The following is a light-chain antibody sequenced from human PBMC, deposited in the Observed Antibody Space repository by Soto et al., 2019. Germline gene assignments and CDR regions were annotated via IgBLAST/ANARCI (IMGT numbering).Light chain of an antibody. CDR2: DAS. CDR1: QSVSSY. Sequence: EIVLTQSPATLSLSPGERATLSCRARQSVSSYLAWYQQKPGQAPRLLIYDASNRATGIPARFSGSGSGTDFTLTISSLEPEDFAGYYCQQRSNWRNTFGGGTKVEIK. V-gene: IGKV3-11*01. CDR3: QQRSNWRNT. J-gene: IGKJ4*01.